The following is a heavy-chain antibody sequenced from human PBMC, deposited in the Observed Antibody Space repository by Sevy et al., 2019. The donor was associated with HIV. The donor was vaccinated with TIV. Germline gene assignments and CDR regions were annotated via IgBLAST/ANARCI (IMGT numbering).Heavy chain of an antibody. CDR3: AIRFYDSTGYPQYFFDY. Sequence: GESLKISCRGSGYRFTSYWIAWVRQVPGRGLEWMGIIYPDDSDIRYSPSLQGQVTISVDKSISTAYLQWSSLEASDTAMYFCAIRFYDSTGYPQYFFDYWGQGTPVTVSS. J-gene: IGHJ4*02. CDR1: GYRFTSYW. CDR2: IYPDDSDI. D-gene: IGHD3-22*01. V-gene: IGHV5-51*01.